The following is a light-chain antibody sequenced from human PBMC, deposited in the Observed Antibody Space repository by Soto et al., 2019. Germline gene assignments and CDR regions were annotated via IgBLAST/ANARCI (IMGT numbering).Light chain of an antibody. Sequence: DIQMTQSPSTLSASVGDRFAVTCRASQSISSWLAWYQQKPGKTPKLLIYDASNLEVGVPSRFSGGGSGTDFTLTISSLQPEDVATYYCQQYENLPITFGQGTRLEIK. J-gene: IGKJ5*01. CDR3: QQYENLPIT. CDR2: DAS. V-gene: IGKV1-5*01. CDR1: QSISSW.